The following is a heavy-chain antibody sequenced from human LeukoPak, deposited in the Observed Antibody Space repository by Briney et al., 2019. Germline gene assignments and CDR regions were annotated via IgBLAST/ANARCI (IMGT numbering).Heavy chain of an antibody. V-gene: IGHV1-24*01. J-gene: IGHJ4*02. Sequence: VASVKVSCKASGYTFTSYGISWVRQAPGKGLEWMGGFDPEDGETIYAQKFQGRVTMTEDTSTDTAYMELSSLRSEDTAVYYCATDLIYYCSGGSCSEFDYWGQGTLVTVSS. CDR1: GYTFTSYG. CDR3: ATDLIYYCSGGSCSEFDY. D-gene: IGHD2-15*01. CDR2: FDPEDGET.